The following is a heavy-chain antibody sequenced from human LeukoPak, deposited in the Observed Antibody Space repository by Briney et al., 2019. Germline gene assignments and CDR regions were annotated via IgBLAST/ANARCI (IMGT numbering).Heavy chain of an antibody. CDR3: ARAGAYYYYGMDV. CDR2: IYYSGST. V-gene: IGHV4-59*01. Sequence: SETLSLTCTVSGGSISSYYWSWIRQPPGKGLEWIGYIYYSGSTNYNPSLKSRVTISVDTSKNQFSLKLSSVTAADTAVYCCARAGAYYYYGMDVWGQGTTVTVSS. D-gene: IGHD3-10*01. CDR1: GGSISSYY. J-gene: IGHJ6*02.